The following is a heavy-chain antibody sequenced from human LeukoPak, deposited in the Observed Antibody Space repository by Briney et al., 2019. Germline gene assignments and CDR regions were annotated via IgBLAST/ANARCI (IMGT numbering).Heavy chain of an antibody. Sequence: GGSLRLSCAASGFTFSSYAMHWVRQAPGKGLEWVAVISYDGSNKYYADSVKGRFTTSRDNSENTLFLRMNSLRAEDTAVYYCAKATGYLLWGQGTLVIVSS. J-gene: IGHJ4*02. CDR3: AKATGYLL. CDR2: ISYDGSNK. V-gene: IGHV3-30*04. D-gene: IGHD1-14*01. CDR1: GFTFSSYA.